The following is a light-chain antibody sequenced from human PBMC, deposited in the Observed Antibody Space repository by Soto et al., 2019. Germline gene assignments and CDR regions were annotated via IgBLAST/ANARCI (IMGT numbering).Light chain of an antibody. J-gene: IGLJ2*01. Sequence: QSALTQPASVSGSPGQSITISCTGTSSDVGSYKLVSWYQHHPGKAPKLMIYEGSKRPSGVSNRFSGSKSGNTASLTISGLQAEDEADYYCCSYAGSSTLVFGGGTKVTVL. V-gene: IGLV2-23*01. CDR1: SSDVGSYKL. CDR3: CSYAGSSTLV. CDR2: EGS.